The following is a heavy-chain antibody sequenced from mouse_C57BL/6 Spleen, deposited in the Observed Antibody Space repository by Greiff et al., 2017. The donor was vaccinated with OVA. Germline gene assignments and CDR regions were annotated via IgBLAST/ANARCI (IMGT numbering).Heavy chain of an antibody. V-gene: IGHV1-82*01. D-gene: IGHD1-1*01. J-gene: IGHJ3*01. CDR2: IYPGDGDT. CDR1: GYAFSSSW. Sequence: QVQLQQSGPELVKPGASVKISCKASGYAFSSSWMNWVKQRPGKGLEWIGRIYPGDGDTNYNGKFKGKATLTADKSSSTAYMQLSSLTSEDSAVYFCAREESTTVVVRGAYWGQGTLVTVSA. CDR3: AREESTTVVVRGAY.